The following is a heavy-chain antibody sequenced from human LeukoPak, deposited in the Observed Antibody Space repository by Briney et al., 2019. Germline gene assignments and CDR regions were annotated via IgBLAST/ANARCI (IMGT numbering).Heavy chain of an antibody. J-gene: IGHJ3*02. Sequence: PSETLSLTCTVSGGSISSSRDYWAWIRQPPGKGLERIANIYYSGSTYYSPSLKSRVTISVDTSKNQFSLKLSSVTAADTAVYYCARVSGITMIVVLPGDGFDIWGQGTMVTVSS. D-gene: IGHD3-22*01. CDR3: ARVSGITMIVVLPGDGFDI. V-gene: IGHV4-39*01. CDR1: GGSISSSRDY. CDR2: IYYSGST.